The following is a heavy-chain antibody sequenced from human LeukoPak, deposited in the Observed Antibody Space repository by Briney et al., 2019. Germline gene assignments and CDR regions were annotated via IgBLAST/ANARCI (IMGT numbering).Heavy chain of an antibody. CDR1: GFSFSTYW. D-gene: IGHD2-15*01. Sequence: PGGPLRLSCAASGFSFSTYWMIWVRQAPGKGLEWVANIKEDGSDKYYVDSVKSRFTISRDNAKNSLYLQMNSLRAEDTAVYYCARLGYCSAGNCFYSMDVWGKGTTVTVSS. J-gene: IGHJ6*04. V-gene: IGHV3-7*03. CDR3: ARLGYCSAGNCFYSMDV. CDR2: IKEDGSDK.